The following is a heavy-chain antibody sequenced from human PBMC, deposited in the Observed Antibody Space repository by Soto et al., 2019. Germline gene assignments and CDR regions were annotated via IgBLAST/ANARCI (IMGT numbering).Heavy chain of an antibody. D-gene: IGHD6-25*01. J-gene: IGHJ6*02. CDR1: GGSISSGGYY. CDR3: ARDRALSSDGMDV. V-gene: IGHV4-31*03. Sequence: SETLSLTCTVSGGSISSGGYYWSWIRQHLGKGLEWIGYIYYSGSTYYNPSLKSRVTISVDTSKNQFSLRLSSVTAADTAVYYCARDRALSSDGMDVWGQGTTVTVSS. CDR2: IYYSGST.